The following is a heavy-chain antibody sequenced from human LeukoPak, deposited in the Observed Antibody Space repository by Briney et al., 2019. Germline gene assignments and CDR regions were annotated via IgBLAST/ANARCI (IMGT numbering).Heavy chain of an antibody. CDR2: SNHSQST. CDR3: ARTWYSSGRRPYDY. D-gene: IGHD6-19*01. V-gene: IGHV4-34*01. J-gene: IGHJ4*02. CDR1: GGSFSGYY. Sequence: PSETLSLTCAVYGGSFSGYYWSWIRQPPGKGLEWIGESNHSQSTNYNPSLKSRVTISVYTSKNQFSLKLSSVTAADTAVYYCARTWYSSGRRPYDYWGQGTLVTVSS.